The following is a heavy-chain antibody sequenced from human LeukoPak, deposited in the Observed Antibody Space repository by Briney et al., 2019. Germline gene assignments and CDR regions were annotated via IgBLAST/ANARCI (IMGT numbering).Heavy chain of an antibody. J-gene: IGHJ6*02. Sequence: ASVKVSCKASGYTFTSYYMHWVRQAPGQGLEWMGIINPSGGSTSYAQKFQGRVTMTRDTSTSTVYMELSSLRSEDTAVYYCAALGELVDIVAPVYGMDVWGQGTTVTVSS. D-gene: IGHD5-12*01. CDR2: INPSGGST. CDR1: GYTFTSYY. V-gene: IGHV1-46*01. CDR3: AALGELVDIVAPVYGMDV.